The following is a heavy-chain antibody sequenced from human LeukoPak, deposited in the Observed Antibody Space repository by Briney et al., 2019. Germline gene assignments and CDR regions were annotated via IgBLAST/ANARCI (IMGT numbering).Heavy chain of an antibody. J-gene: IGHJ4*02. D-gene: IGHD6-6*01. Sequence: GALRLSCAASGFTFSSYSMSWVRQAPGKGLEWVSSISSSSSYIYYADSVKGRFTISRDNAKNSLYLQMNSLRAEDTAVYYCARDKLVPYYFDYWGQGTLVTVSS. CDR1: GFTFSSYS. V-gene: IGHV3-21*01. CDR3: ARDKLVPYYFDY. CDR2: ISSSSSYI.